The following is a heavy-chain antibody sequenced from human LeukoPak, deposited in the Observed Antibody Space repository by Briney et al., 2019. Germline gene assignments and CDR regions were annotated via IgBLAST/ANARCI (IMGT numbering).Heavy chain of an antibody. V-gene: IGHV4-34*01. Sequence: PSETLSLTCAVYGGSFCGYYWSWIRQPPGKGLEWTGEINHSGSTNYNPSLKSRVTISVDTSKNQFSLKLSSVTAADTAVYYCAVGTGYYFDYWGQGTLVTVSS. J-gene: IGHJ4*02. CDR2: INHSGST. CDR1: GGSFCGYY. CDR3: AVGTGYYFDY. D-gene: IGHD1-14*01.